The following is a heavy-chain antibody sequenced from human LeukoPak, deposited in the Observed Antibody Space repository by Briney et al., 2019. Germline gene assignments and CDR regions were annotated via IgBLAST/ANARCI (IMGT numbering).Heavy chain of an antibody. CDR1: GGPFSRYV. V-gene: IGHV1-69*13. Sequence: SVTVSCKVSGGPFSRYVINWVRQAPGQGLEWMGGIIPSFGTATYAQKFKGRVTITADESTTTTYLALTSLRSEDTAVYYCARNGPALVTRYFDYWGQGTLVSVSS. J-gene: IGHJ4*02. CDR3: ARNGPALVTRYFDY. D-gene: IGHD1-1*01. CDR2: IIPSFGTA.